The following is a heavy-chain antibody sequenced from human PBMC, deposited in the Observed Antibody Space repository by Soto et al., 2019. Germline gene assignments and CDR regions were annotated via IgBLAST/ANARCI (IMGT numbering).Heavy chain of an antibody. J-gene: IGHJ5*02. CDR2: IYHSGST. D-gene: IGHD5-18*01. CDR1: GGSISSGGYS. Sequence: QLQLQESGSGLVKPSQTLSLTCAVSGGSISSGGYSWSWIRQPPGKGLEWIGYIYHSGSTYYNPSLKRRVTISVDRSKNQFSLKLSSVTAADTAVYYCARDQGYSYGPQRGWFDPWGQGTLVTVSS. CDR3: ARDQGYSYGPQRGWFDP. V-gene: IGHV4-30-2*01.